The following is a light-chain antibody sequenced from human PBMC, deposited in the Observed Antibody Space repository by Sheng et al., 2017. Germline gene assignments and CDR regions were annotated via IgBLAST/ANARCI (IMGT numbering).Light chain of an antibody. CDR1: QSISTW. Sequence: DIQMTQSPSTLSASVGDRVTITCRASQSISTWLAWYQQKPGKAPKLLIYKASNLESGVPSRFSGSGSGTEFTLTISGLQPDDFASYYCQQYHVYSTFGQGTKLEIK. CDR2: KAS. J-gene: IGKJ2*01. CDR3: QQYHVYST. V-gene: IGKV1-5*03.